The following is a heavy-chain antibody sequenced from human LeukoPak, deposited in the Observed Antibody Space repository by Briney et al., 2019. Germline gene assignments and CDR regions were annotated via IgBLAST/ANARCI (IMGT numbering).Heavy chain of an antibody. D-gene: IGHD6-13*01. CDR2: ISGSGGST. Sequence: GGSLRLSCAASGFTFSSYAMSWVRQGPGKGLEWVSAISGSGGSTYYADSVKGRFTISRDNSKNTLYLQMNSLRAEDTAVYYCAKVGDSSSWYLTRYYFDYWGQGTLVTVSS. V-gene: IGHV3-23*01. J-gene: IGHJ4*02. CDR1: GFTFSSYA. CDR3: AKVGDSSSWYLTRYYFDY.